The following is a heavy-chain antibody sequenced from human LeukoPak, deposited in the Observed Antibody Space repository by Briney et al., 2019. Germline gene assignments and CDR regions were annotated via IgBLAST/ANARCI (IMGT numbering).Heavy chain of an antibody. CDR3: ARDPNGSGPDFDY. J-gene: IGHJ4*02. D-gene: IGHD3-10*01. CDR2: IWGSGDST. Sequence: GGSLRLSCAASGFTFSSYIMSWVRQAPGKGLEWVSSIWGSGDSTNYADSVKGRFTISRDNSKNTLYLQMNSLRVEDMDVYFCARDPNGSGPDFDYWGQGTLVTVSS. CDR1: GFTFSSYI. V-gene: IGHV3-23*01.